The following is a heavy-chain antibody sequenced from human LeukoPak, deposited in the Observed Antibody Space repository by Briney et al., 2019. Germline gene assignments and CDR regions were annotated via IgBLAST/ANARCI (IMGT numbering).Heavy chain of an antibody. CDR3: AKDRKVLWFGELNY. Sequence: GGSLRLSCAASGFTFSSYAMSWVPQAPGKGLEWVSAISGSGGSTYYADSVKGRFTISRDNSKNTLYLQMNSLRAEDTAVYYCAKDRKVLWFGELNYWGQGTLVTVSS. CDR2: ISGSGGST. CDR1: GFTFSSYA. D-gene: IGHD3-10*01. V-gene: IGHV3-23*01. J-gene: IGHJ4*02.